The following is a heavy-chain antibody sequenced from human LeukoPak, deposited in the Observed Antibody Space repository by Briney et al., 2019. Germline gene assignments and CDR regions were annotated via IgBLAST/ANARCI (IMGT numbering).Heavy chain of an antibody. CDR2: FDPEDGET. CDR3: ATTTRDCSSTSCPTEFDY. V-gene: IGHV1-24*01. J-gene: IGHJ4*02. D-gene: IGHD2-2*01. CDR1: GYTLTELS. Sequence: ASVKVSCKVSGYTLTELSMHWVRQAPGKGLEWMGGFDPEDGETIYAQKFQGRVTMTEDTSTDTAYMELSSLRSEDTAVYYCATTTRDCSSTSCPTEFDYWGQGTLVTVSS.